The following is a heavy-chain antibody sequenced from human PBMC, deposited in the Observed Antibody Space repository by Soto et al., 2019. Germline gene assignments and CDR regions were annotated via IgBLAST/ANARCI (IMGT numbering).Heavy chain of an antibody. CDR2: ISDGGDTT. V-gene: IGHV3-23*01. Sequence: GGSLRLSCAASGFTFSMYSMTWVRQAPGKGLEWVSAISDGGDTTFYADSVKGRFTISRDNSKNTLYLQMNSLRVEDTAVYYCAKDPTMVTRGYFDYGGQGVLVTVSS. J-gene: IGHJ4*02. D-gene: IGHD4-17*01. CDR3: AKDPTMVTRGYFDY. CDR1: GFTFSMYS.